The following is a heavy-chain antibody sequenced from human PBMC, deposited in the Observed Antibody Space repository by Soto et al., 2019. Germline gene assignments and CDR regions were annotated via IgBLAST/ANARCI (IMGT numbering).Heavy chain of an antibody. V-gene: IGHV2-5*01. J-gene: IGHJ4*02. CDR3: AHYDSSGYFSHFDS. D-gene: IGHD3-22*01. CDR2: VYWNDER. Sequence: QIALQESGPTVVKPTQTLTLTCTFSGFSLTTTGVGVGWIRHAPGKGLEWLAMVYWNDERRYSPSLKSRLTITQDTSKNQVVLTITYMDPVDTATYFCAHYDSSGYFSHFDSWGQGTLVTVSS. CDR1: GFSLTTTGVG.